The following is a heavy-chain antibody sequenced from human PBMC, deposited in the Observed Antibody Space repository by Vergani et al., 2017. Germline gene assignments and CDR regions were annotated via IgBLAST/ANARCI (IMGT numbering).Heavy chain of an antibody. Sequence: QVQLVESGGGVVQPGRSLRLSCAASGFTFSSYAMHWVRQAPGKGLEWVAVISYDGSNKYYADSVKGRFTISRDNSKNTLYLQMNSLRAEYTAVYYCARAPYYDILTGDGGWFDPWGQGTLVTVSS. CDR3: ARAPYYDILTGDGGWFDP. J-gene: IGHJ5*02. V-gene: IGHV3-30-3*01. D-gene: IGHD3-9*01. CDR2: ISYDGSNK. CDR1: GFTFSSYA.